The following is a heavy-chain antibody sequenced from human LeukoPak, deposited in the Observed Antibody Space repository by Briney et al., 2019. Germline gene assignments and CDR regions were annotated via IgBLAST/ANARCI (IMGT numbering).Heavy chain of an antibody. J-gene: IGHJ4*02. CDR1: GGTFSRYA. CDR3: ARDATLYDSSAFYYLW. V-gene: IGHV1-69*13. Sequence: GASVKLSCKASGGTFSRYAISWVRQAPGQGLEWMGGIITMFRTANYAQKFQGRVTITADESTSTAYMELTTLRSEDTAVYYCARDATLYDSSAFYYLWWGQGTLVTVSS. D-gene: IGHD3-22*01. CDR2: IITMFRTA.